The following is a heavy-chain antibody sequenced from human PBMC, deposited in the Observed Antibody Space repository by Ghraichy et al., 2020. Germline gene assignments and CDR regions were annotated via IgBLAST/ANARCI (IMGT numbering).Heavy chain of an antibody. V-gene: IGHV3-23*01. CDR1: GFTFSSYA. D-gene: IGHD3-10*01. J-gene: IGHJ5*02. Sequence: LSLTCAASGFTFSSYAMSWVRQAPGKGLEWVSAISGSGGSTYYADSVKGRFTISRDNSKNTLYLQMNSLRAEDTAVYYCAKIRFGEFGGGFDPWGQGTLVTVSS. CDR2: ISGSGGST. CDR3: AKIRFGEFGGGFDP.